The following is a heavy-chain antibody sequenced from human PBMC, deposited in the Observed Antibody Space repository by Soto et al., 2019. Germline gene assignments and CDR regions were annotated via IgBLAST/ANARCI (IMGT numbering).Heavy chain of an antibody. Sequence: GGYLRLSCAASGFTFSSYGMHWVRQAPGKGLEWVAVIWYDGSNKYYADSVKGRFTISRDNSKKTLYLEMNTLRAEDTAVYYCARDARYSDCCNGYSNSWFDPWGQGP. D-gene: IGHD3-3*01. CDR3: ARDARYSDCCNGYSNSWFDP. J-gene: IGHJ5*02. CDR2: IWYDGSNK. V-gene: IGHV3-33*01. CDR1: GFTFSSYG.